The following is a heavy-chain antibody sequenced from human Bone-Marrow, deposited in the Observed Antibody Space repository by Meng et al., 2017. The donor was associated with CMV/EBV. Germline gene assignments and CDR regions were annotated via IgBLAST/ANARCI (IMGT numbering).Heavy chain of an antibody. Sequence: ASVKVSCKASGYTFTSYDINWVRQATGQGLEWMGWMNPNSGNTGYAQKFQGRVTITRNTSISTAYMELSSLRSEDTAVYYCARSRPGIAAAEPPSGYWGQGPRVTGAS. D-gene: IGHD6-13*01. J-gene: IGHJ4*02. V-gene: IGHV1-8*03. CDR2: MNPNSGNT. CDR1: GYTFTSYD. CDR3: ARSRPGIAAAEPPSGY.